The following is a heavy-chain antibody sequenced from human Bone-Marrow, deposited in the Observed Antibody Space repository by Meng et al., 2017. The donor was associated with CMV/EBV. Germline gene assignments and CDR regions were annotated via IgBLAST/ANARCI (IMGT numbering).Heavy chain of an antibody. CDR1: GYTFTGYY. CDR2: INPNSGGT. CDR3: ARVEFLGRSTQKSRPTSLDV. J-gene: IGHJ6*02. Sequence: ASVKVSCKASGYTFTGYYMHWVRQAPGQGLEWMGWINPNSGGTNYAQKFQGRVTMTRDTSISTAYMELSRLRSDDTAVYYCARVEFLGRSTQKSRPTSLDVWGQGTTVTVSS. D-gene: IGHD3-10*01. V-gene: IGHV1-2*02.